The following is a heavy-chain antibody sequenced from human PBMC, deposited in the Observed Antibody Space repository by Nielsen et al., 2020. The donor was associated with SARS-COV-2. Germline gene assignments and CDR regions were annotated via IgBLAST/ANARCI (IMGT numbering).Heavy chain of an antibody. CDR1: GFTFRRYA. Sequence: GESLKISCAVSGFTFRRYAMSWVRRAPGKGLEWVSAISASGSSTCYGDAVKGRFTISRDNAINTLYLQMNSLRAEDTAVYYCARDQPLHADYYYYGMDVWGQGTTVTVSS. CDR3: ARDQPLHADYYYYGMDV. J-gene: IGHJ6*02. V-gene: IGHV3-23*01. CDR2: ISASGSST.